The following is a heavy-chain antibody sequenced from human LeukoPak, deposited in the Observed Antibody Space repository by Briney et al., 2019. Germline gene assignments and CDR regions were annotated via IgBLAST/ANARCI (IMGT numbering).Heavy chain of an antibody. V-gene: IGHV1-24*01. J-gene: IGHJ4*02. D-gene: IGHD6-19*01. CDR1: GYTLTELS. CDR2: FDPEDGET. Sequence: GASVRVSCKVSGYTLTELSMHWVRQAPGKGPEWMGGFDPEDGETIYAQKFQGRVTMTEDTSTDTAYMELSSLRSEDTAVYYCATVRAVAGPGVYYFDYWRRGTLVTVSS. CDR3: ATVRAVAGPGVYYFDY.